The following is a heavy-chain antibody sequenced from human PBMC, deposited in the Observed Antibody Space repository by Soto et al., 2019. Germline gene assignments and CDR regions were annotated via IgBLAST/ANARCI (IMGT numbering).Heavy chain of an antibody. CDR2: IHSSGSI. CDR3: ARVKLAGRGGFDY. J-gene: IGHJ4*02. Sequence: PSETLSLTCTVSGGSISSDDYYWSWIRQAPGRGLEWIGYIHSSGSIYYNPSLKSRATMSIETAGNQFSLKVSSVTVADTAVYYCARVKLAGRGGFDYWGLGTLVTVSS. V-gene: IGHV4-30-4*01. CDR1: GGSISSDDYY. D-gene: IGHD2-15*01.